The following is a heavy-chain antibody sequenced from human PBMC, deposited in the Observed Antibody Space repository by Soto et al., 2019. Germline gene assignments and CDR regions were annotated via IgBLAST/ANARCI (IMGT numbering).Heavy chain of an antibody. J-gene: IGHJ6*02. V-gene: IGHV2-70*01. D-gene: IGHD3-10*01. Sequence: GRTLGNAAQTLTRTCTFSGFSRSTSGMCVSWIRQPPGKALEWLALIDWDDDKYYITSLKARLTISKDTSKNQVVLTMTNMDPVDTATYYCARIRSFFYYYGMDVWGQGTTFPVSS. CDR3: ARIRSFFYYYGMDV. CDR1: GFSRSTSGMC. CDR2: IDWDDDK.